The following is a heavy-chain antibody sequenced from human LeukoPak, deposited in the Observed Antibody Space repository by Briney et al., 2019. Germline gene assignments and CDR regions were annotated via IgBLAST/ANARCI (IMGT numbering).Heavy chain of an antibody. J-gene: IGHJ4*02. CDR1: GGSISTSY. Sequence: LETLSLTRTVSGGSISTSYWSWIRQPPGKGLEWIGYIYHNGNTNYNPSLKGRITISVDTSENQFSLKLNSVTAADTAVYYCARLLAYKSTWFDYWGQGILVTVSS. CDR3: ARLLAYKSTWFDY. V-gene: IGHV4-59*01. D-gene: IGHD2/OR15-2a*01. CDR2: IYHNGNT.